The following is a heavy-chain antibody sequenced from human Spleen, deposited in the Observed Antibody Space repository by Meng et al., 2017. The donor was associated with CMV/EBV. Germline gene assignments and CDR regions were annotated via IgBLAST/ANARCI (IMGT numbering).Heavy chain of an antibody. CDR3: ARASTTPLDY. CDR1: GGTFSSYT. D-gene: IGHD1-1*01. V-gene: IGHV1-69*02. CDR2: IIPILGIA. Sequence: SCKASGGTFSSYTISWVRQAPGQGLEWMGRIIPILGIANYSQKFQGRVTITADKSTSTAYMELSSLRSEDTAVYYCARASTTPLDYWGQGTLVTVSS. J-gene: IGHJ4*02.